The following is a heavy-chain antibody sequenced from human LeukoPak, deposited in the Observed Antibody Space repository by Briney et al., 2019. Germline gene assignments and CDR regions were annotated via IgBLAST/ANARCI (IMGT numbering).Heavy chain of an antibody. CDR2: IGTAGDT. J-gene: IGHJ3*02. V-gene: IGHV3-13*04. CDR3: ARGRGWGTFDI. CDR1: GFTFSSYD. D-gene: IGHD3-10*01. Sequence: PGGSLRLSCAASGFTFSSYDMHWVRQGTGKGLEWVSAIGTAGDTYYPGSVKGRFTTSRENAKNSLYLQMISLRVGDTAVYYCARGRGWGTFDIWGQGTMVTVSS.